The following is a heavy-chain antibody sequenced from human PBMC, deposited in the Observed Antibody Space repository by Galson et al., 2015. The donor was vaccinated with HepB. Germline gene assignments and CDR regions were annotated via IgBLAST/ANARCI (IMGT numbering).Heavy chain of an antibody. CDR2: IYPGNSDT. CDR3: ARQWLREYYFDY. J-gene: IGHJ4*02. V-gene: IGHV5-51*01. Sequence: QSGAEVKKPGESLTISCKGSGYSFTNYWIGWVRQMPGKGLEWMGIIYPGNSDTRYSPSFQGQVTISADKSINTAYLQWSSLKASDTAMYYCARQWLREYYFDYWGQGTLVTVSS. CDR1: GYSFTNYW. D-gene: IGHD5-12*01.